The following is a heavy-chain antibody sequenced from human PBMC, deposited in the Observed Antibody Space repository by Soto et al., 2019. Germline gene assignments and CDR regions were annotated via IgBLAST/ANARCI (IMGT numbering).Heavy chain of an antibody. Sequence: SVKVSCKASGGTFSSYAISWVRQDPGQGLEWMGGIIPIFGTANYAQKFQGRVTITADKSTSTAYMELSSLRSEDTAVYYCARVKGTAMVGTYYYYYGMDVWGQGTTVTVSS. CDR3: ARVKGTAMVGTYYYYYGMDV. V-gene: IGHV1-69*06. J-gene: IGHJ6*02. CDR1: GGTFSSYA. CDR2: IIPIFGTA. D-gene: IGHD5-18*01.